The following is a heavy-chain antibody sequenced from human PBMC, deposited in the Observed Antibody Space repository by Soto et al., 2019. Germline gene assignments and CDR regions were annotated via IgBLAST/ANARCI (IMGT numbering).Heavy chain of an antibody. CDR3: VRICPYDYIWGSYRPSYYMDV. V-gene: IGHV2-70*11. J-gene: IGHJ6*03. CDR1: GFSLSTSGMC. Sequence: SGPTLVNPTQTLTLTCTFSGFSLSTSGMCVSWIRQPPGKALEWLARIDWDDDKYYSTSLKTRLTISKDTSKNQVVLTMTNMDPVDTATYYCVRICPYDYIWGSYRPSYYMDVWGKGTTVTVSS. D-gene: IGHD3-16*02. CDR2: IDWDDDK.